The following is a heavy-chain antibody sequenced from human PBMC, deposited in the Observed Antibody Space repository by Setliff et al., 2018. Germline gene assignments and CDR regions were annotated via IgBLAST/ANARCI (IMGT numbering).Heavy chain of an antibody. V-gene: IGHV4-59*01. CDR2: VYYSGIA. D-gene: IGHD3-3*01. Sequence: PSETLSLTCTVSGGSISTYYWSWIRQPPGKGLEWIGYVYYSGIANYSPSFKSRVTMSVDTSKTQFSLKLTSLTAADTAVYYCVRMSGFLYMDVWGKGTTVTVSS. CDR3: VRMSGFLYMDV. J-gene: IGHJ6*03. CDR1: GGSISTYY.